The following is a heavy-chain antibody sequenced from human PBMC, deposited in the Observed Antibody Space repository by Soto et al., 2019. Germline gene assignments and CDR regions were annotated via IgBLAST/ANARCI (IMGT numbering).Heavy chain of an antibody. Sequence: SETLSLTCTVSGDSISSVDHYWSWIRQPPRKGLEWMGYIYHSGSTHYNPSLNSRLTISIDTSTDRFSLNLTSVTAADTAVYFCARLRWETENNWFDPWGQGALVTVSS. D-gene: IGHD1-26*01. V-gene: IGHV4-30-4*01. CDR2: IYHSGST. CDR3: ARLRWETENNWFDP. CDR1: GDSISSVDHY. J-gene: IGHJ5*02.